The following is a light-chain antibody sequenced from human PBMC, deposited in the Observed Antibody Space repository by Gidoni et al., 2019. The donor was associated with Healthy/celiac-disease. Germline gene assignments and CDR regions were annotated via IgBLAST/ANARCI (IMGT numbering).Light chain of an antibody. J-gene: IGKJ2*01. Sequence: EIVLTQSPGTLSLSPGERATLYCRASQSVSSSYLAWYPQKPGQAPRLLIYGASSRATGIPDRFSGSGSVSDFTPTISRLELEEFAVYYCQQYGSSRYTFGQGTKLEIK. CDR3: QQYGSSRYT. V-gene: IGKV3-20*01. CDR2: GAS. CDR1: QSVSSSY.